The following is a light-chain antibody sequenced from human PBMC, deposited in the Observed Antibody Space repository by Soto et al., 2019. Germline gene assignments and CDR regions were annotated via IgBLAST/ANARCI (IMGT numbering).Light chain of an antibody. CDR3: QQYGSPGT. J-gene: IGKJ1*01. V-gene: IGKV3-20*01. Sequence: EIVLTQSPGTLSLSPGERAPLSCRASQSVSNNYLAWYQQKPGQAPRLLIYGASNRATGIPDRFSGSGSGTDFTLTVSRLEPEDFAVYYCQQYGSPGTFGQGTKVDIK. CDR2: GAS. CDR1: QSVSNNY.